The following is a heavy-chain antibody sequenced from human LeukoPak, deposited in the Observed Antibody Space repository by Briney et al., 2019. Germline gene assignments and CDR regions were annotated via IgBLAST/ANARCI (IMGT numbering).Heavy chain of an antibody. J-gene: IGHJ4*02. CDR1: GGSFSGYY. V-gene: IGHV4-34*01. D-gene: IGHD3-22*01. CDR3: ARGRKARYYDSSGVFDY. CDR2: INHSGST. Sequence: SETLSLTCAVYGGSFSGYYWSWIRQPPGKGLEWIGEINHSGSTNYNPSLKSRVTISVDTSKNQFSLKLSSVTAADTAVYYCARGRKARYYDSSGVFDYWGQGTLVTVSS.